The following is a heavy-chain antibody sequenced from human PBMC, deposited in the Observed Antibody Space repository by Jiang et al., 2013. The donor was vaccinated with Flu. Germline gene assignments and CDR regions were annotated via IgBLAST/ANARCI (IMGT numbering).Heavy chain of an antibody. D-gene: IGHD3-10*01. V-gene: IGHV1-46*03. CDR3: ARDLSDVLLWFGELSRLDY. Sequence: YAQKFQGRVTMTRDTSTSTVYMELSSLRSEDTAVYYCARDLSDVLLWFGELSRLDYWGQGTLVTVSS. J-gene: IGHJ4*02.